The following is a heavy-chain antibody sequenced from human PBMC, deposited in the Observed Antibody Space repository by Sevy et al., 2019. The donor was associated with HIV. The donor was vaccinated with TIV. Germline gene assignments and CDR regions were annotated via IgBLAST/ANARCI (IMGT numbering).Heavy chain of an antibody. J-gene: IGHJ4*02. V-gene: IGHV3-74*01. Sequence: GASLRPSCAASGFTFSSYWMHWVRQAPGKGLVWVSRINSDGSSTSYADSVKGRFTISRDNAKNTLYLQMNSLRAEDTAVYYCARGPAQLVRSFFDYWGQGTLVTVSS. CDR1: GFTFSSYW. CDR3: ARGPAQLVRSFFDY. CDR2: INSDGSST. D-gene: IGHD6-13*01.